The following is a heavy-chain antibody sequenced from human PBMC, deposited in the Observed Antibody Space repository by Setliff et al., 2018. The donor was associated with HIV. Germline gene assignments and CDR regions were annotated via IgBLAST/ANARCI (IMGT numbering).Heavy chain of an antibody. V-gene: IGHV3-21*01. CDR2: LSSDGRYI. CDR1: GFTFSSYA. Sequence: GGSLRLSCSASGFTFSSYAMSWVRQAPGKGLEWVSSLSSDGRYIYYADSVRGRFTISRDDAKNSLYLQMYSLRAEDTAIYYCARDRASSGYYSHFDYWGQGSLVTVS. D-gene: IGHD3-22*01. CDR3: ARDRASSGYYSHFDY. J-gene: IGHJ4*02.